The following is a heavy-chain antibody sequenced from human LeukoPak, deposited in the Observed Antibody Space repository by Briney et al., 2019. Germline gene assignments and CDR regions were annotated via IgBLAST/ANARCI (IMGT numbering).Heavy chain of an antibody. CDR2: IRDSGET. Sequence: GSLRLSCAGSGFSVSNYYMNWVRQAPGKGLEWVSLIRDSGETFYADSVKGRFTISRDNSKNTVYLQMNSLRAEDTAVYYCARDSSPGAIDYYDMDVWGQGTTVTVSS. V-gene: IGHV3-66*01. J-gene: IGHJ6*02. CDR1: GFSVSNYY. D-gene: IGHD1-26*01. CDR3: ARDSSPGAIDYYDMDV.